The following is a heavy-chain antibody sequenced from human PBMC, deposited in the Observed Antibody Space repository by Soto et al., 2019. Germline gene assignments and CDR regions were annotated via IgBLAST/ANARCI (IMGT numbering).Heavy chain of an antibody. CDR2: LKSKGCGETT. CDR1: GFNFNVAW. CDR3: TKVLALPPNDAFEN. V-gene: IGHV3-15*01. J-gene: IGHJ3*02. Sequence: EGQLVESGGRLVEPGGSLRLSCAASGFNFNVAWLNWVRQAPGKGLEWLGRLKSKGCGETTEYVAFVKGRFTISRDDSKNTLYLQMNSLKSEDTAVYYCTKVLALPPNDAFENWGQGTMVTVSS. D-gene: IGHD3-3*02.